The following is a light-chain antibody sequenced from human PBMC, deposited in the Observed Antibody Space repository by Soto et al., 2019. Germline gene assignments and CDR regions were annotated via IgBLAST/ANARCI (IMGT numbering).Light chain of an antibody. V-gene: IGLV2-14*01. CDR3: SSYTSSSTLYV. Sequence: QSALTQPASVSGSPGQSITISCTGTSSDVGGYNYVSWYQQHPGKAPQLMIYDVSNRPSGVSNRFSGSKSGNTASLTISGLQAEDEAYYYCSSYTSSSTLYVFGTGTKLTVL. CDR2: DVS. CDR1: SSDVGGYNY. J-gene: IGLJ1*01.